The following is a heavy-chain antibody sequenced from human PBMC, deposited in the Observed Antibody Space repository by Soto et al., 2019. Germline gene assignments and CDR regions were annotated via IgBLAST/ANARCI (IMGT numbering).Heavy chain of an antibody. CDR2: MFHSGST. V-gene: IGHV4-38-2*01. Sequence: PSVTLSRTCAVSGYSISSGFYWGWIRQPPGKGLEWIGIMFHSGSTYYNPSLQSRVTISVDTSKNQVSLKLTSVTVADTAVYFCANQRSREGYNFIEYWGQGIQVTVSS. J-gene: IGHJ4*02. CDR1: GYSISSGFY. D-gene: IGHD5-12*01. CDR3: ANQRSREGYNFIEY.